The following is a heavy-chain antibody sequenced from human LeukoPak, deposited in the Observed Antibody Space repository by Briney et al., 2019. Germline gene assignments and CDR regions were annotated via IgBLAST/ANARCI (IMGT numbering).Heavy chain of an antibody. J-gene: IGHJ4*02. Sequence: PGGSLRLSCAASGFTFSSYAMSWVRQAPGKGLEWVSAISGSGGSTYYADSVKGRFTISRDNSKNTLYLQVNSLRAEDTAVYYCAKLIAAAGTGYYFDYWGQGTLVTVSS. D-gene: IGHD6-13*01. V-gene: IGHV3-23*01. CDR3: AKLIAAAGTGYYFDY. CDR2: ISGSGGST. CDR1: GFTFSSYA.